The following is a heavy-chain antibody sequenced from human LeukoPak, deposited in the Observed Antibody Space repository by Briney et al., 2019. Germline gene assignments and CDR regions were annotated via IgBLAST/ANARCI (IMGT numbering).Heavy chain of an antibody. CDR1: RYTFTTYS. Sequence: ASAKVSCKASRYTFTTYSISWVRQAPGQGLEWLGRISVYNGNTNYAQKLQGRVTMTTDTSTSTAYMELRSLRSDDTAVYYCARMILLLGDVLTVPPRGFDYWGQGTLVTVSS. CDR3: ARMILLLGDVLTVPPRGFDY. V-gene: IGHV1-18*01. CDR2: ISVYNGNT. D-gene: IGHD3-9*01. J-gene: IGHJ4*02.